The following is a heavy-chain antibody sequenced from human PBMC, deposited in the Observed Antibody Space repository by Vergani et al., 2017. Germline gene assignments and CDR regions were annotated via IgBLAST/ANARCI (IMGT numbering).Heavy chain of an antibody. CDR1: GFTFSDYY. CDR3: AGDWALVPTTYYFDY. Sequence: QVQLVESGGGLVKPGGSLRLSCAAAGFTFSDYYMSWIRQAPGKGLEWVSYISSSGSTIYYADSVKGRFTISRDNAKNSLYLQMNSLRAEDTAVYYCAGDWALVPTTYYFDYWGQGTLVTVSS. J-gene: IGHJ4*02. D-gene: IGHD6-13*01. V-gene: IGHV3-11*04. CDR2: ISSSGSTI.